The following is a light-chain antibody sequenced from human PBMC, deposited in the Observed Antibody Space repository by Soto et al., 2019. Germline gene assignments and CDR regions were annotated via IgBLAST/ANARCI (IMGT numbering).Light chain of an antibody. CDR3: NSYTSSTTYV. CDR2: EVN. CDR1: SSDVGGYNY. J-gene: IGLJ1*01. V-gene: IGLV2-14*01. Sequence: QSVLTQPASVSGSPGQSITISCTGTSSDVGGYNYVSWYQQHPGRAPKLLIYEVNNRPLGVSNRFSGSKSGNTASLTISGLQAEDEADYYCNSYTSSTTYVFGTGTKLTVL.